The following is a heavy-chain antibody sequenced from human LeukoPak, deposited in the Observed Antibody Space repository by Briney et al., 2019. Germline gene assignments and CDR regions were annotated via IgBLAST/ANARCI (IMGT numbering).Heavy chain of an antibody. Sequence: GGSLRLSCAASGFTFSSFWMTWVRQAPGKGLEWVANIKQDGSETSYVDSVKGRFTISRDNAKSSLYLQMNSLRAEDTAVYYCARYIAAAGMFDCWGQGTLVTVSS. CDR2: IKQDGSET. J-gene: IGHJ4*02. CDR3: ARYIAAAGMFDC. D-gene: IGHD6-13*01. CDR1: GFTFSSFW. V-gene: IGHV3-7*05.